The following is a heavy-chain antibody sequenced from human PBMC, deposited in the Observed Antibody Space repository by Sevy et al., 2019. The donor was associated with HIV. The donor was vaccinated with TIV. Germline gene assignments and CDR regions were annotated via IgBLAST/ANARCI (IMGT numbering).Heavy chain of an antibody. CDR1: GYSIRSGYY. V-gene: IGHV4-38-2*01. CDR2: IYQSGST. J-gene: IGHJ4*02. CDR3: ARSAGSYWNVYFDY. Sequence: SETLSLTCAVSGYSIRSGYYWAWIRQPPGKGLEWIGSIYQSGSTFYNTSPKSRVAKSVDTSKNQFSLTRNSVTAADTAVYSGARSAGSYWNVYFDYWGQGTLVTVSS. D-gene: IGHD3-10*01.